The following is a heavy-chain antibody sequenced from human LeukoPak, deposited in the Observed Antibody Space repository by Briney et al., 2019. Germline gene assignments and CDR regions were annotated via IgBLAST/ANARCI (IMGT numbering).Heavy chain of an antibody. CDR1: GFTFSSYA. D-gene: IGHD1-1*01. V-gene: IGHV3-30*04. CDR2: ISDDGSKK. Sequence: GTSLRLSCAASGFTFSSYAMHWVRQAPGKGLEWVAVISDDGSKKYYRDSVKGRFTVSRDNSENTLSLQMSSLRAEDTAVYYCARDWSVRSRTDLIQNWGQGTLVTVSS. CDR3: ARDWSVRSRTDLIQN. J-gene: IGHJ4*02.